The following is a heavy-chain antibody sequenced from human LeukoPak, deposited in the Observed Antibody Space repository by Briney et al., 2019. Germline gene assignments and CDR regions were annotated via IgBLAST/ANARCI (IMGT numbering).Heavy chain of an antibody. Sequence: TSETLSLTCTVSGGSISSYYWSWIRQPPGKGLEWIGYIYYSGSTKYNPSLKSRVTISVDTSKNQFSLKLTSVIAADTAVYYCARLGIGVVPSAMLGDYYFDYWGQGTLVTVSS. V-gene: IGHV4-59*08. CDR1: GGSISSYY. D-gene: IGHD2-2*01. CDR3: ARLGIGVVPSAMLGDYYFDY. J-gene: IGHJ4*02. CDR2: IYYSGST.